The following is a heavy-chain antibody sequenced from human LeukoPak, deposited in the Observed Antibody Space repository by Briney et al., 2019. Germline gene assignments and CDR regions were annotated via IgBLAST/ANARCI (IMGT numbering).Heavy chain of an antibody. CDR3: ARQVVAVAGTGYFDY. CDR2: IYYTGST. Sequence: SETLSLTCTVSGGSVNSGNYYWSWIRQPPGKGLEWIGYIYYTGSTNYSPSLKSRVTISVDTSKNQFSLKLNSVTAADTAVYFCARQVVAVAGTGYFDYWGQGTLVTVSS. CDR1: GGSVNSGNYY. J-gene: IGHJ4*02. V-gene: IGHV4-61*01. D-gene: IGHD6-19*01.